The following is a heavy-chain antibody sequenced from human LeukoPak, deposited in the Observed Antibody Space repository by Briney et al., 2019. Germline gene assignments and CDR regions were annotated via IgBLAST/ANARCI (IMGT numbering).Heavy chain of an antibody. V-gene: IGHV4-31*03. Sequence: SQTLSLTCTVSGGSISSGGYYWSWIRQHPGKGLEWIGYIYYSGNTYYNPSLKSRVTISVDTSKNQFSLKLSSVTAADTAVYYCASVYYDPPHYFDYWGQGTLVTVSS. CDR2: IYYSGNT. CDR3: ASVYYDPPHYFDY. J-gene: IGHJ4*02. CDR1: GGSISSGGYY. D-gene: IGHD3-3*01.